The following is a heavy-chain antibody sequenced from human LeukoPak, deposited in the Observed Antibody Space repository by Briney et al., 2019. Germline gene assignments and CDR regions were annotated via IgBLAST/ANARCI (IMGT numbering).Heavy chain of an antibody. Sequence: GRSLRLSCAASGFTFNNYGMHWVRQAPGRGLEWVALLWYDGTNENYADSVKGRFTISRDNSKNTMYLQMNNLRAEDTAVYYCAKDPGYYDSSGTWGQGTLVTVSS. D-gene: IGHD3-22*01. CDR1: GFTFNNYG. J-gene: IGHJ5*02. V-gene: IGHV3-33*06. CDR2: LWYDGTNE. CDR3: AKDPGYYDSSGT.